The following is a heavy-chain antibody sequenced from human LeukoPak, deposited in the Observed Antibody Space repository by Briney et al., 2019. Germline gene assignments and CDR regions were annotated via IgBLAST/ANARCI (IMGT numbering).Heavy chain of an antibody. D-gene: IGHD3-22*01. CDR3: ARDLYRIVVVPHYFDY. CDR2: IYYSGST. J-gene: IGHJ4*02. Sequence: PSETLSLTCTVSGGSISSYYWSWIRQPPGKGLEWIGYIYYSGSTNYNPSLKSRVTISVDTSKNQFSLKLISVTAADTAIYYCARDLYRIVVVPHYFDYWGQGTLVTVSS. CDR1: GGSISSYY. V-gene: IGHV4-59*01.